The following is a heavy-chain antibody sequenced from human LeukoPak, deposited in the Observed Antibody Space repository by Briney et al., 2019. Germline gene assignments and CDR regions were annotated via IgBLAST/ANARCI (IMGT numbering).Heavy chain of an antibody. CDR3: ASASYLDY. CDR1: GYTFTSYG. Sequence: ASVKVSCKASGYTFTSYGISWVRQAPGQGLEWMGWISAYNGNTNYAQKFQGRVTITRNTSISTAYMELSSLRSEDTAVYYCASASYLDYWGQGTLVTVSS. J-gene: IGHJ4*02. V-gene: IGHV1-18*01. CDR2: ISAYNGNT.